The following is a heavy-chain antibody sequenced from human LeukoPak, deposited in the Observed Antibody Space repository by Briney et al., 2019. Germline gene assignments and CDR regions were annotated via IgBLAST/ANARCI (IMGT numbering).Heavy chain of an antibody. V-gene: IGHV3-23*01. CDR1: GFTFNNYA. J-gene: IGHJ4*02. CDR3: AKRQRITLFGVNTDYFDY. D-gene: IGHD3-3*01. Sequence: GGSLRLSCAASGFTFNNYAMSWIRQAPGQGLEWVSSISDSGAGTYFADTVKGRFIISRDNSKNTLYLQMSSLRADDTAVYYCAKRQRITLFGVNTDYFDYWGQGTLVTVSS. CDR2: ISDSGAGT.